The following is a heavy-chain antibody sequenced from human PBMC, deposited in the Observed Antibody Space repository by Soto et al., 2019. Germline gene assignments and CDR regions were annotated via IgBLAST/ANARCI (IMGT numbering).Heavy chain of an antibody. CDR2: ISANGDTT. V-gene: IGHV3-23*01. Sequence: GGALRRSCAASGLTVSTYAMGWVRQAPGKGLEAVSAISANGDTTNYADSVKGRFTISRDNSKNTLYLQMSSLRAEDTAVYYCARGRYGSGSASHYTHAWGKATTVTVSS. J-gene: IGHJ6*03. CDR1: GLTVSTYA. CDR3: ARGRYGSGSASHYTHA. D-gene: IGHD3-10*01.